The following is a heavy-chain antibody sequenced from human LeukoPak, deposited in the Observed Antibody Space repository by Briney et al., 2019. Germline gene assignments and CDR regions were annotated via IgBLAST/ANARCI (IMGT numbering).Heavy chain of an antibody. CDR1: GGAFSSFA. Sequence: SVKVSCKASGGAFSSFAINWVRQTPGQGLEWMGGIIPIFVTPSYAQKFQGRVTITADESTSTAYMELSSLRSEDTAVYYCARDSYSSSFDYWGQGTLSPSPQ. D-gene: IGHD6-13*01. V-gene: IGHV1-69*01. J-gene: IGHJ4*02. CDR2: IIPIFVTP. CDR3: ARDSYSSSFDY.